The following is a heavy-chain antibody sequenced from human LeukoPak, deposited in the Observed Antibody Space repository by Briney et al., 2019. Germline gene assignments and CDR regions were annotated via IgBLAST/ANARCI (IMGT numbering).Heavy chain of an antibody. CDR1: GDSVSSNSAA. V-gene: IGHV6-1*01. Sequence: SQTLSLTCAISGDSVSSNSAAWNWIRQSSSRGLEWLGRTYYRPKWYNDYAVSVKSRITINPDTSKNQFSLQLNSVTPEDTAVYYCARVRTHYVWGSYRYGAFDIWGQGTMVTVSS. CDR2: TYYRPKWYN. CDR3: ARVRTHYVWGSYRYGAFDI. J-gene: IGHJ3*02. D-gene: IGHD3-16*02.